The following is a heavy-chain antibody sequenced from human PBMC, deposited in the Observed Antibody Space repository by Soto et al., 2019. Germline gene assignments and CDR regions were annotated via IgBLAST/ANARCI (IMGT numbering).Heavy chain of an antibody. V-gene: IGHV3-64*01. D-gene: IGHD5-18*01. J-gene: IGHJ4*02. CDR3: ARTGLDTAMVTVFDY. Sequence: EVQLVESGGGLVQPGGSLRLSCAASGFTFSSYAMHWVRQAPGKGLEYVSAISSNGGSTYYANSVKGRFTISRDNSKNRLYLQMGSLRAEDMAVYYCARTGLDTAMVTVFDYWGQGTLVTVSS. CDR2: ISSNGGST. CDR1: GFTFSSYA.